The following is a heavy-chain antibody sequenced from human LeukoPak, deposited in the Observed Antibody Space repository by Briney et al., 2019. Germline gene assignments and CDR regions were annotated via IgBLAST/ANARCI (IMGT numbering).Heavy chain of an antibody. V-gene: IGHV3-30*18. CDR3: AKDPRSSGWYLFDY. J-gene: IGHJ4*02. CDR1: GFTFSSYG. CDR2: ISYDGSNK. D-gene: IGHD6-19*01. Sequence: QPGGSLRLSCAASGFTFSSYGMHWVRQAPGKGLEWVAVISYDGSNKYYADSVKGRFTISRDNSKNTLYLQMNSLRAEDTAVYYCAKDPRSSGWYLFDYWGQGTLVTVSS.